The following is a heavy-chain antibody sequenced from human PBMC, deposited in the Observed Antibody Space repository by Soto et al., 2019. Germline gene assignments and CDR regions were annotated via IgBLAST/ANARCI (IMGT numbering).Heavy chain of an antibody. CDR3: ARGSTNVFFRTRDAFDI. J-gene: IGHJ3*02. CDR1: GASFSGYY. CDR2: RNHTGST. D-gene: IGHD3-3*01. V-gene: IGHV4-34*01. Sequence: QVQLQQWGAGLLKPSETLSLTCAFYGASFSGYYWSWIRQPPWTGLECLGERNHTGSTNYNPSLKGRVTISVDTSKNQFSLKLSSVAAADTAVYYCARGSTNVFFRTRDAFDIWGQGTMVTVSS.